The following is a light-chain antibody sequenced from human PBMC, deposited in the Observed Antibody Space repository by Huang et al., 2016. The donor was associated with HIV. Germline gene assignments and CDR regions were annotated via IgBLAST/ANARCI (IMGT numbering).Light chain of an antibody. J-gene: IGKJ1*01. CDR2: AAS. V-gene: IGKV1-39*01. Sequence: DIQMTQSPSSLSASVGDRVTITCRTSQSISHFLNWYQQKPGEAPKRLIYAASSLQTGVPSRFSGGGSGTNFTLTIRSLQPGDFATYYCQQSYGTPKFGQGTKVEIK. CDR3: QQSYGTPK. CDR1: QSISHF.